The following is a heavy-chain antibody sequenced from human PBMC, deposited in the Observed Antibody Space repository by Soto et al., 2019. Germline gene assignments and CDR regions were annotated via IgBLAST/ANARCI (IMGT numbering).Heavy chain of an antibody. CDR1: GFTFSSYA. J-gene: IGHJ4*02. V-gene: IGHV3-30-3*01. Sequence: QVQLVESGGGVVQPGRSLRLSCAASGFTFSSYAMHWVRQAPGKGLEWVAVISYDGSNKYYADSVKGRFTISRDNSKNTLYLQMNSLRAEDTAVYYCARDHWFPQQILPMGYFDYWGQGTLVTVSS. D-gene: IGHD3-9*01. CDR3: ARDHWFPQQILPMGYFDY. CDR2: ISYDGSNK.